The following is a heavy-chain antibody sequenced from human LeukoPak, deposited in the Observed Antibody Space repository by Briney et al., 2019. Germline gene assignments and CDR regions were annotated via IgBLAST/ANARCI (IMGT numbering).Heavy chain of an antibody. CDR3: ASYLVPPSEWSDRDWFDP. CDR2: IIPIFGTA. Sequence: GASVKVSCKASGGTFSSYAISWVRQAPGQGLERVGRIIPIFGTANYAQKFQGRVTITTDESTSTAYMELSSLRSEDTAVYYCASYLVPPSEWSDRDWFDPWGQGTLVTVSS. V-gene: IGHV1-69*05. D-gene: IGHD3-3*01. J-gene: IGHJ5*02. CDR1: GGTFSSYA.